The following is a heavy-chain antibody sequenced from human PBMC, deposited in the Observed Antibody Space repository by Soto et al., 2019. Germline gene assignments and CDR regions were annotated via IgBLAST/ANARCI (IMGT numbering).Heavy chain of an antibody. CDR1: GYSFTAYW. Sequence: PWESLKISCQTSGYSFTAYWITLVRQSPGKGLEWIATIDPSDPYVDYSPSVRGPVTFSVDRSITTLYPQWNSLKASDSAMYFCTRRASSSSYHFDFWGQGALVTVSS. V-gene: IGHV5-10-1*01. D-gene: IGHD2-2*01. J-gene: IGHJ4*02. CDR2: IDPSDPYV. CDR3: TRRASSSSYHFDF.